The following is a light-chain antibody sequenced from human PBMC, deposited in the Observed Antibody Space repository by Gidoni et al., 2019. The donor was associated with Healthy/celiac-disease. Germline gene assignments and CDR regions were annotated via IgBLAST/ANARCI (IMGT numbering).Light chain of an antibody. CDR3: MQALQTPPWT. CDR1: QSLLHSNGYNY. CDR2: LGS. J-gene: IGKJ1*01. Sequence: DIVMTQSPLPLPVTPGEPASISRRSSQSLLHSNGYNYLDWYLQKPGQSPQLLIYLGSNRASGVPDRFSGSGSGTDFTLKISRVEAEDVGVYYCMQALQTPPWTFGQGTKVEIK. V-gene: IGKV2-28*01.